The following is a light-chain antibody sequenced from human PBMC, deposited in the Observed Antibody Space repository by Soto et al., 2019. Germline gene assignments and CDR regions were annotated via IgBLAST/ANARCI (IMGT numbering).Light chain of an antibody. CDR1: QSINRH. CDR3: QQRSNWPPVT. J-gene: IGKJ4*01. V-gene: IGKV3-11*01. CDR2: DAS. Sequence: EIVLTQSPATLSLSPGERATLSCRASQSINRHLAWYRQKPGQAPRLLIYDASNRATGIPARFSGSGSGTDFTLTISSLKPEDFGVYYCQQRSNWPPVTFGGGTKVDIK.